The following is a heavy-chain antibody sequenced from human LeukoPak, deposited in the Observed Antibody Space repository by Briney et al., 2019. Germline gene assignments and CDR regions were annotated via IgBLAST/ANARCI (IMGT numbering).Heavy chain of an antibody. V-gene: IGHV3-64*04. D-gene: IGHD3-22*01. Sequence: GGSLRLSCSVSGFTFSTYVMHWVRQAPGKGLEYVSAISSNGDNTYYADSVKGRFTISRDNSKNTLYLQMNSLRAEDTAVYYCAREDPHYDLGVGLGYWGQGTLVTVSS. CDR1: GFTFSTYV. J-gene: IGHJ4*02. CDR3: AREDPHYDLGVGLGY. CDR2: ISSNGDNT.